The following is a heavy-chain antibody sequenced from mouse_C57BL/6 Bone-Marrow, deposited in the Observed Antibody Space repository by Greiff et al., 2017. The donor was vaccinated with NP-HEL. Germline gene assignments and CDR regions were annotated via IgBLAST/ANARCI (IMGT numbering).Heavy chain of an antibody. D-gene: IGHD4-1*01. J-gene: IGHJ1*03. CDR2: IDPSDSYT. CDR3: ASLANWDHWYFDV. CDR1: GYTFTSYW. Sequence: QVHVKQPGAELVMPGASVKLSCKASGYTFTSYWMHWVKQRPGQGLEWIGEIDPSDSYTNYNQKFKGKSTLTVDHSSSTAYMQLSSLTSEDSAVYYCASLANWDHWYFDVWGTGTTVTVSA. V-gene: IGHV1-69*01.